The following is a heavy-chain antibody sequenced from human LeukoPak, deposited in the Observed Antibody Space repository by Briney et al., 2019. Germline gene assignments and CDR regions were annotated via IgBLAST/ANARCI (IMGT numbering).Heavy chain of an antibody. D-gene: IGHD6-19*01. CDR3: AKAYSSGYYPYDY. J-gene: IGHJ4*02. CDR1: GLTIDIHA. V-gene: IGHV3-23*01. CDR2: ISASGDIT. Sequence: GGSLRLSCAASGLTIDIHAMTWVRQAPGKGLEWVPTISASGDITHFADSVRGRFTISRDNSRNTLYLQMKNLRAEDTAIYYCAKAYSSGYYPYDYWGQGALASVSS.